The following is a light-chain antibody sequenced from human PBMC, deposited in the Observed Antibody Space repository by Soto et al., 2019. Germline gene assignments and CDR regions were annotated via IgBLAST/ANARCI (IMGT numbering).Light chain of an antibody. CDR3: QQYGSSWT. CDR1: QSVSSSY. V-gene: IGKV3-20*01. J-gene: IGKJ1*01. Sequence: IVFTQSPGALSLSPGERATLYCRASQSVSSSYLAWYQQKPGQAPRLLIYGASSRATGIPDRFSGSGSGTDFTLTISRLEPEDFAVYYCQQYGSSWTFGQGTKVDIK. CDR2: GAS.